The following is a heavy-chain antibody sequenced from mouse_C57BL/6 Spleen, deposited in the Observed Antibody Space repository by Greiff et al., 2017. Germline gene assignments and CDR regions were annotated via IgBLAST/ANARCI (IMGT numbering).Heavy chain of an antibody. D-gene: IGHD3-3*01. V-gene: IGHV1-53*01. J-gene: IGHJ4*01. Sequence: QVQLQQSGTELVKPGASVKLSCKASGYTFTSYWMHWVKQRPGQGLEWIGNINPSNGGTNYNEKFKSKAKLTVDKSSSTAYMQLSSLTSEDSAVYYCARGGPPYGMDYWGQGTSVTVSS. CDR2: INPSNGGT. CDR1: GYTFTSYW. CDR3: ARGGPPYGMDY.